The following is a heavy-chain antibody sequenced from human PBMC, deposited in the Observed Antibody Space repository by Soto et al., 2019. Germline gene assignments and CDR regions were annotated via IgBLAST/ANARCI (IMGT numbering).Heavy chain of an antibody. Sequence: SETLSVHCRFSGAYISDFSWGWIRQPAGKGLEWIGRITINGNTQKNPSFKSRVTMSIDTSRNHFSLNLQSATAADTALYYCARETGENWTYEAHWGPGTMVTVSS. CDR1: GAYISDFS. CDR2: ITINGNT. J-gene: IGHJ1*01. V-gene: IGHV4-4*07. D-gene: IGHD1-7*01. CDR3: ARETGENWTYEAH.